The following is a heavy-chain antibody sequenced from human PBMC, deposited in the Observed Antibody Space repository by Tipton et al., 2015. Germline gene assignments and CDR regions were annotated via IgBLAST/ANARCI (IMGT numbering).Heavy chain of an antibody. D-gene: IGHD5-12*01. V-gene: IGHV4-31*03. Sequence: TLSLTCTVSGVSISSSGNYWSWMRQHPGKGLEWIGYIHYSGSTYYNPSLKSRLTISVDTSKNQFSLNLRSVTAADTAVYFCAKTHGAYDWYLDHWGQGTLVTVSS. J-gene: IGHJ4*02. CDR1: GVSISSSGNY. CDR3: AKTHGAYDWYLDH. CDR2: IHYSGST.